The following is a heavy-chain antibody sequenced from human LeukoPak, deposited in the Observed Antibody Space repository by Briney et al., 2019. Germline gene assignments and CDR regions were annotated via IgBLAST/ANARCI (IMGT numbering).Heavy chain of an antibody. D-gene: IGHD5-18*01. CDR2: ISSSRSNI. V-gene: IGHV3-21*01. CDR1: GFTFSSYS. CDR3: ARDDVDTAMVTSGFAFHI. J-gene: IGHJ3*02. Sequence: GGSLRLSCAASGFTFSSYSMNWVRQAPGKGLEWVSCISSSRSNIYYADSVKGRFTISRDNAKNSLYLQMNRLRAEDTAVYYCARDDVDTAMVTSGFAFHIWGQGTMVTVSS.